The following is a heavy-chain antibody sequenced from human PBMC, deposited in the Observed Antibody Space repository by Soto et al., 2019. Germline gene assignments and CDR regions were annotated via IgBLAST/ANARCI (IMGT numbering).Heavy chain of an antibody. CDR2: TYYRSKWYN. J-gene: IGHJ5*02. V-gene: IGHV6-1*01. D-gene: IGHD5-12*01. Sequence: SQTLSITCAISGDNVSRNSAAWNWIRQSPSRGLEWLGRTYYRSKWYNDYAVSVKSRITINPDTSKNQFSLQLNSVTPEDTAVYFCARSGGGNSGSNWFDPWGQGTLVTVSS. CDR3: ARSGGGNSGSNWFDP. CDR1: GDNVSRNSAA.